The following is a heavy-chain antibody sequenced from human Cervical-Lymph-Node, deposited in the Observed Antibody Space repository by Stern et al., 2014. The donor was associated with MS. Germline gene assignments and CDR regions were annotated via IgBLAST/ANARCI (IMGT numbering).Heavy chain of an antibody. D-gene: IGHD6-19*01. J-gene: IGHJ4*02. CDR2: IFHKGTT. Sequence: QVQLVQSGPGLVKPSETLSLTCTVSGASIRSSVYQWGWVRQPPGKGLEWIGNIFHKGTTYDNPSLKSPLNLSLAPSQDPFSLELIFVTAADTAVYYCLRVPHWLQVSPDRGENANFHFWGQGTLVIVSS. CDR1: GASIRSSVYQ. V-gene: IGHV4-39*01. CDR3: LRVPHWLQVSPDRGENANFHF.